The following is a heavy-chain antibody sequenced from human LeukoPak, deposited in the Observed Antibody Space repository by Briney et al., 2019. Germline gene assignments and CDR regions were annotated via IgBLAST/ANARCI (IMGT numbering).Heavy chain of an antibody. CDR3: VKRWTGTTIGQQDY. CDR2: ISYDGSNK. CDR1: GFTFSSYG. D-gene: IGHD1-1*01. Sequence: GGSLRLSCAASGFTFSSYGMHWVRQAPGKGLEGVAVISYDGSNKYYADSVKGRFTISRDNSKTTLYLQMTSLRAEDMAVYYCVKRWTGTTIGQQDYWGQGTLVTVSS. J-gene: IGHJ4*02. V-gene: IGHV3-30*18.